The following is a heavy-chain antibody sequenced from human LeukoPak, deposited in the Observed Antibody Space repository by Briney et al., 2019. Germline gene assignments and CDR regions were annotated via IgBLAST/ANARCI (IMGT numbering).Heavy chain of an antibody. J-gene: IGHJ4*02. Sequence: GGSLRLSCAASGFTFSSYGMHWVRQAPGKGLEWVAFIRYDGSNKYYADSVKGRFTISRDNSKNTLYLQMNSLRAEDTALYYCARGSLYGSGSPYASNFAYWGQGTLVTVSS. V-gene: IGHV3-30*02. CDR2: IRYDGSNK. CDR1: GFTFSSYG. CDR3: ARGSLYGSGSPYASNFAY. D-gene: IGHD3-10*01.